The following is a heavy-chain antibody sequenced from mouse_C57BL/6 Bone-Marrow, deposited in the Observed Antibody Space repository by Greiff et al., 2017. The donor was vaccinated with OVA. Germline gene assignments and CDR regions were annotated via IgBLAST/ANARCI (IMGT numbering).Heavy chain of an antibody. CDR1: GFTFSDYY. D-gene: IGHD3-1*01. Sequence: EVKLMESGGGLVQPGGSLKLSCAASGFTFSDYYMYWVRQTPEKRLEWVAYISNGGGSTYYPDTVKGRFTISRDNAQNTLYLQMSRLKSEDTAMYYSARRGAPWYFDVWGTGTTVTVSS. CDR3: ARRGAPWYFDV. CDR2: ISNGGGST. V-gene: IGHV5-12*01. J-gene: IGHJ1*03.